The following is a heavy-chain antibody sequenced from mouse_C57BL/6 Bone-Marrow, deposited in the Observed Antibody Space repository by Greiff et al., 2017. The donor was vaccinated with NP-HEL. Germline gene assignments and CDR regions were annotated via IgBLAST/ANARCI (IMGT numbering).Heavy chain of an antibody. D-gene: IGHD2-2*01. CDR2: INPSNGGT. CDR3: AREGRWVRRGYWYFDV. CDR1: GYTFTSYW. Sequence: QVQLQQPGTELVKPGTSVKLSCKSSGYTFTSYWMHWVKQRPGQGLEWIGNINPSNGGTNYNEKFKGKATLTVDKSSSTAYMQLSSLTSDDSAVYYCAREGRWVRRGYWYFDVWDTGTTVTVSS. V-gene: IGHV1-53*01. J-gene: IGHJ1*03.